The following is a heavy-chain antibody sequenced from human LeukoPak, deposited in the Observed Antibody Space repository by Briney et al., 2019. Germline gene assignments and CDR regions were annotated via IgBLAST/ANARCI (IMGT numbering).Heavy chain of an antibody. D-gene: IGHD6-13*01. CDR1: GYTFSKYS. J-gene: IGHJ4*02. CDR2: ISGYNGKT. Sequence: GASVKVSCKASGYTFSKYSINWVRQAPGQGLEWMGWISGYNGKTNYAQKLQDRVTMTTDTSTSTAYMELRSLRSDDTAVYYCARSSIIAAAGPYYFDYWGQGTLVTVSS. V-gene: IGHV1-18*01. CDR3: ARSSIIAAAGPYYFDY.